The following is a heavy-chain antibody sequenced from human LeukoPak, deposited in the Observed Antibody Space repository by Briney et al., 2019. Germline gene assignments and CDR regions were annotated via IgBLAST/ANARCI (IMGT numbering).Heavy chain of an antibody. V-gene: IGHV1-69*13. CDR1: GGTFSSYA. CDR2: IIPIFGTA. D-gene: IGHD1-14*01. J-gene: IGHJ4*02. CDR3: ARGGPDPFDY. Sequence: GASVKVSCKASGGTFSSYAISWVRQAPGQGLEWMGGIIPIFGTANYAQKFRGRVTITADESTSTAYMELSSLRSEDTAVYYCARGGPDPFDYWGQGTPVTVSS.